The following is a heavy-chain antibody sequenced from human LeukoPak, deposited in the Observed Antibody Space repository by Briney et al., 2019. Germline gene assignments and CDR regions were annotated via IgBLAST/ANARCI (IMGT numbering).Heavy chain of an antibody. CDR1: GFTFSSYA. V-gene: IGHV3-15*01. Sequence: GGSLRLSCAASGFTFSSYAMSWVRQAPGKGLEWVGRIKSKADGGTTDYAASVKGRFTISRDNSENTLQMNSLKTEDTAVYYCTTEYEGSGSAFDIWGQGTMVTVSS. CDR2: IKSKADGGTT. J-gene: IGHJ3*02. CDR3: TTEYEGSGSAFDI. D-gene: IGHD1-26*01.